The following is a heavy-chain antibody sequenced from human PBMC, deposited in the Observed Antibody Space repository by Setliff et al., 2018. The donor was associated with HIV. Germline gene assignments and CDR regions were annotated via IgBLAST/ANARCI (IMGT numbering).Heavy chain of an antibody. J-gene: IGHJ4*02. V-gene: IGHV1-69*05. D-gene: IGHD6-19*01. Sequence: SVKVSCKASGYIFTTFGFSWVRQAPGQGLEWMGGIIPIVNIAHYAQKFQGRVTITTDEPTNTVYMELSSLRSEDTAVYYCARAAVAGPWRKLDYWGQGTLVTVSS. CDR3: ARAAVAGPWRKLDY. CDR2: IIPIVNIA. CDR1: GYIFTTFG.